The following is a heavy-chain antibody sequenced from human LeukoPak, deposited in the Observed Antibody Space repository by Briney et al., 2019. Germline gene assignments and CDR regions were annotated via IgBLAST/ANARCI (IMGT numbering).Heavy chain of an antibody. Sequence: GGSLRLSCAVSGFTFRNNGMHWVRQAPGKGLEWVGIIWYDGSNKYYADSVKGRFTISRDNSKNTLYLQMNSLRAEDTAVYYCARDRSDSYFDYWGQGTLVTVSS. CDR1: GFTFRNNG. V-gene: IGHV3-33*01. CDR2: IWYDGSNK. J-gene: IGHJ4*02. CDR3: ARDRSDSYFDY. D-gene: IGHD3-10*01.